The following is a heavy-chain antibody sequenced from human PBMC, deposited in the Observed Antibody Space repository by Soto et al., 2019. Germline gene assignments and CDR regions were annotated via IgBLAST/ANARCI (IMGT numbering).Heavy chain of an antibody. Sequence: GGSLRLSCAASGFTFSTYPMNWVRQAPGEGLEWVSGISGSGISTFYVDTVKGRFTISRDNSKNTVFLQINSLRAEDTAIYYCVKFPVITASYYYQDMDVWGQGTTVTVSS. V-gene: IGHV3-23*01. D-gene: IGHD4-4*01. J-gene: IGHJ6*03. CDR1: GFTFSTYP. CDR3: VKFPVITASYYYQDMDV. CDR2: ISGSGIST.